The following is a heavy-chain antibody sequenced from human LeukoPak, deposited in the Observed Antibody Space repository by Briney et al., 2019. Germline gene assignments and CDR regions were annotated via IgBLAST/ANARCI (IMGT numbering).Heavy chain of an antibody. CDR1: GGTFSSYA. CDR2: IIPIFGTA. J-gene: IGHJ5*02. CDR3: ARLNSTSWYNWFDP. Sequence: ASVKVSCKASGGTFSSYAISWVRQAPGQGLEWMGGIIPIFGTANYAQKFQCRVTITADKSTSTAYMELSSLRSEDTAVYYCARLNSTSWYNWFDPRGQGTLVTVSS. V-gene: IGHV1-69*06. D-gene: IGHD2-2*01.